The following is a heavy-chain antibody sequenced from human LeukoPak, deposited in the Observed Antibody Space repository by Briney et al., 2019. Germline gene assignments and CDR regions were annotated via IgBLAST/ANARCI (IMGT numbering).Heavy chain of an antibody. D-gene: IGHD3-10*01. CDR2: INHSGST. Sequence: SETLSLTCAVYGGSFSGYYWSWICQPPGKGLEWIGEINHSGSTNYNPSLKSRVTISVDTSKNQFSLKLSSVTAADTAVYYCARQRQQHQSGELWDWFDPWGQGTLVTVSS. CDR3: ARQRQQHQSGELWDWFDP. J-gene: IGHJ5*02. V-gene: IGHV4-34*01. CDR1: GGSFSGYY.